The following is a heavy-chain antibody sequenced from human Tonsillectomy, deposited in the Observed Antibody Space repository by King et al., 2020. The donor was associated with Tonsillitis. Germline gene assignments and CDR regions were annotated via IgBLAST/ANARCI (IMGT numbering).Heavy chain of an antibody. J-gene: IGHJ6*03. CDR3: ARGNIVVVKAARLRDYYYMDV. V-gene: IGHV4-59*01. CDR1: GGSISSYY. D-gene: IGHD2-15*01. CDR2: IYYSGST. Sequence: VQLQESGPGLVKPSETLSLTCTVSGGSISSYYWSWIRQPPGKGLEWIGYIYYSGSTYYNPSLKSRVTIDTSKNQFSLKLSSVTAADTAVYYCARGNIVVVKAARLRDYYYMDVWGKGTTVTVSS.